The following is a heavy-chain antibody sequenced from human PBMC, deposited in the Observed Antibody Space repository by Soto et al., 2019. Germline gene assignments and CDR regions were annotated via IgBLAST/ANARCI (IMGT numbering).Heavy chain of an antibody. CDR3: ARGGIADRILDY. J-gene: IGHJ4*02. D-gene: IGHD6-6*01. Sequence: SETLSLTCVGYGGSFSGYFWSWIRQPPGKGLEWIGEINHSGSTNYNPSLKSRVTISIDTSKNQFSLKLSSVTAADTAVYYCARGGIADRILDYWGQGTLVTVS. CDR2: INHSGST. V-gene: IGHV4-34*01. CDR1: GGSFSGYF.